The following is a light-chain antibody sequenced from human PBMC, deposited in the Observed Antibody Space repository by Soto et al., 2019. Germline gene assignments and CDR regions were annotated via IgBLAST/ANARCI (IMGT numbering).Light chain of an antibody. CDR3: QQYYSYPLT. V-gene: IGKV1-9*01. CDR1: QGISSY. J-gene: IGKJ4*01. CDR2: AAS. Sequence: DIQLTQSPSFLCASVGDRVTITCRASQGISSYLAWYQQKPGKAPKLLIYAASTLQSGVPSRFSGSGSGTDFTLTISCLQSEDFATYYCQQYYSYPLTFGGGTKVDIK.